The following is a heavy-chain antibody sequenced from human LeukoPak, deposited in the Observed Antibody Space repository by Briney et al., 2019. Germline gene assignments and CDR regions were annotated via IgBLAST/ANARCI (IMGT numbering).Heavy chain of an antibody. CDR2: ISSSGSTI. J-gene: IGHJ4*02. V-gene: IGHV3-11*01. CDR3: ARDDCTGGVCFDY. D-gene: IGHD2-8*02. CDR1: GFTFSDYY. Sequence: GGSLRLSCAASGFTFSDYYMSWIRQAPGKGPEWVSYISSSGSTIYYADSVKGRFTISRDNAKNSLYLQMNSLRAEDTAVYYCARDDCTGGVCFDYWGQGTLVTVSS.